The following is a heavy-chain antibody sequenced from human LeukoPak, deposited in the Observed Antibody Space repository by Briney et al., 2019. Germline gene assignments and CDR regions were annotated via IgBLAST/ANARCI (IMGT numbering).Heavy chain of an antibody. CDR2: IRDDGTDK. V-gene: IGHV3-30*02. Sequence: GGSLRLSCVASRFTFIDYGMHWVRQAPGKGLEWVAFIRDDGTDKYYADSMKGRFTISRDNAKNTVYLQMNSLRVEDTAVYYCARGALYQYYLDYWGWGQGTLVTVSS. J-gene: IGHJ4*02. D-gene: IGHD4-17*01. CDR1: RFTFIDYG. CDR3: ARGALYQYYLDYWG.